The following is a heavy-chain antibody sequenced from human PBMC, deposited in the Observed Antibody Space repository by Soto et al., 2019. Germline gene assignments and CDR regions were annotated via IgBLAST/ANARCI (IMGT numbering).Heavy chain of an antibody. J-gene: IGHJ4*02. Sequence: QVQLQQGGAGLLKPSETLSLTCAVYGGSFSGYCWSWIRQPPGKGLEWMGEINHSGRTNYNPSLTSRLPISVDASKSQFSLTLSSVTAADTAVYYCARGRKSYDFWSGYSHPRYYFNYWGQGTLVTVSS. CDR3: ARGRKSYDFWSGYSHPRYYFNY. V-gene: IGHV4-34*01. CDR2: INHSGRT. D-gene: IGHD3-3*01. CDR1: GGSFSGYC.